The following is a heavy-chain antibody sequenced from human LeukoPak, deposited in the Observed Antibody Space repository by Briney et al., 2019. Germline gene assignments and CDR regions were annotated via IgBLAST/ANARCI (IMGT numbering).Heavy chain of an antibody. CDR3: AKAMDSSGYRSPPLDY. CDR2: ISYDGSNK. D-gene: IGHD3-22*01. CDR1: GFTFSSYG. Sequence: PGRSLRLSCAASGFTFSSYGMHWVRQAPGKGLEWVAVISYDGSNKYYADSVKGRFTISRDNSKNTLYLQMNSLRAEDTAVYYCAKAMDSSGYRSPPLDYWGQGTLVTVSS. J-gene: IGHJ4*02. V-gene: IGHV3-30*18.